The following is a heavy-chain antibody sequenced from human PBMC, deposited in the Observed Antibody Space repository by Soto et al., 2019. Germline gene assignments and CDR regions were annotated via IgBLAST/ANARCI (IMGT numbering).Heavy chain of an antibody. J-gene: IGHJ6*02. CDR3: ARGQQAAIGDYYYHGLDV. D-gene: IGHD3-10*01. V-gene: IGHV3-73*01. Sequence: GGSLRLSCAASGFIFSGSAIHWVRQAPGKWLEWVGRIRSRANNYATSSGASVRGRFTFFRDDSKNMAYLQMNTLKTEDTAIYYCARGQQAAIGDYYYHGLDVWGQGXSVTVYS. CDR1: GFIFSGSA. CDR2: IRSRANNYAT.